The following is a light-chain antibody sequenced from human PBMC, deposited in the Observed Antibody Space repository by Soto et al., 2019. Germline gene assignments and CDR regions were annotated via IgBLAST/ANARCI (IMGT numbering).Light chain of an antibody. CDR3: QQTYSTLGA. CDR2: AAS. CDR1: QSISSY. Sequence: DIQMTQSPSSLSASVGDRVTITCRASQSISSYLNWYQQKPGKAPKRLIYAASSLQSGVPSRFSGSGSGTEFTLTISSLQPEDFATYYCQQTYSTLGAFGPGTKVDI. J-gene: IGKJ3*01. V-gene: IGKV1-39*01.